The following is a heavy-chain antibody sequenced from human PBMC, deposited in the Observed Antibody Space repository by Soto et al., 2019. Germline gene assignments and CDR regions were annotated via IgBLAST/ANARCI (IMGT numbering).Heavy chain of an antibody. CDR1: GFTFSSYA. Sequence: EVQLLESGGGLAQPGGSLRLSCAASGFTFSSYAMSWVRQAPGKGLEWVSSINVDDSTYYANSVKGRFTISRDNSKNTVKLQMNSLRADDTAVYYCAKHYYWDNWAQGTLVTVSS. CDR2: INVDDST. V-gene: IGHV3-23*01. J-gene: IGHJ4*02. CDR3: AKHYYWDN.